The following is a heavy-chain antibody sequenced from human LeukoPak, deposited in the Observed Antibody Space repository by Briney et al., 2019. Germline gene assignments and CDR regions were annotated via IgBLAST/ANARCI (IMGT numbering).Heavy chain of an antibody. CDR2: IQSKTDGGTT. CDR3: ATLTVRGVINI. V-gene: IGHV3-15*01. Sequence: GGSLRLSCAASGFTFSNTWMNWVRQAPGKGPEWVGRIQSKTDGGTTEYAAPVKGRFTISRDDSKTTLYLQMNSLKTEDTAVYYCATLTVRGVINIWGQGTLVTVSS. CDR1: GFTFSNTW. J-gene: IGHJ4*02. D-gene: IGHD3-10*01.